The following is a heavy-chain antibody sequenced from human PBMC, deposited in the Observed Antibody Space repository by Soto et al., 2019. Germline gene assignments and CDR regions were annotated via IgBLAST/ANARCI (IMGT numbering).Heavy chain of an antibody. J-gene: IGHJ6*02. Sequence: PSETLSLTCTVSGGSISSYYWSWIRQPPGKGLEWIGYIYYSGSTNYNPSLKSRVTISVDTSKNQFSLKLSSVTAADTAVYYCASLRGDTAMVKPRKGYYYYYGMDVWGQGTTVTVSS. CDR1: GGSISSYY. CDR3: ASLRGDTAMVKPRKGYYYYYGMDV. V-gene: IGHV4-59*01. D-gene: IGHD5-18*01. CDR2: IYYSGST.